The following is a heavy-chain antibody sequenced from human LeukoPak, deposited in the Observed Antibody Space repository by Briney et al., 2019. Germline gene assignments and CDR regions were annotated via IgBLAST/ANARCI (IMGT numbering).Heavy chain of an antibody. CDR2: IDWDDDK. CDR3: ATYYYDSSGYFDY. CDR1: GFSISTSGMR. Sequence: SGPALVKRTQILILTCTFSGFSISTSGMRVSWIRQPPGKALEWLARIDWDDDKFYSTSLKTRLTISNDTSKNQVVLTMTNMDPLDTATYYCATYYYDSSGYFDYWGQGTLVTVSS. D-gene: IGHD3-22*01. V-gene: IGHV2-70*04. J-gene: IGHJ4*02.